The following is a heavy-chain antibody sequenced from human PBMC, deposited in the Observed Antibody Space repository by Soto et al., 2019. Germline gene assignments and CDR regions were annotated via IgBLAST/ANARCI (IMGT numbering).Heavy chain of an antibody. D-gene: IGHD3-10*01. Sequence: GESLKNSCQASGYSFTTYWISWVRQMPGKGLECMGRIDPTDSYTDYGPSFEGHVTMSVDRSINTAYLEWSSLKASDTAMYYCAGGGVRGVITRTRDYYGMDVWGQGTTVTVSS. CDR2: IDPTDSYT. CDR1: GYSFTTYW. CDR3: AGGGVRGVITRTRDYYGMDV. J-gene: IGHJ6*02. V-gene: IGHV5-10-1*01.